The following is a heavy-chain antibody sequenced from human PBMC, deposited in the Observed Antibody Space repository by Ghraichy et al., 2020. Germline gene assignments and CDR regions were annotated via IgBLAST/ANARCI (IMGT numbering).Heavy chain of an antibody. CDR3: ILNDYASGSYHGEYFQH. Sequence: GGSLRLSCAASGFTFTNAWMSWVRQAPGKGLEWVGRIKSRSDGETTDYAAPVKDRFTISRDDSKNALYLQMNGLKTEDTALYYCILNDYASGSYHGEYFQHWGQGTLVTVSS. CDR1: GFTFTNAW. CDR2: IKSRSDGETT. J-gene: IGHJ1*01. D-gene: IGHD3-10*01. V-gene: IGHV3-15*01.